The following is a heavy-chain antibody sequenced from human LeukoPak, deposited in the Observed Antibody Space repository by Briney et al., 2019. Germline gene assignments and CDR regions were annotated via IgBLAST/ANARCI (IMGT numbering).Heavy chain of an antibody. CDR2: IYYSGST. CDR1: GGSISSYY. V-gene: IGHV4-59*08. CDR3: ARQGYTMVRGVIIKRLGMDV. J-gene: IGHJ6*02. Sequence: SETLSLTCTVSGGSISSYYWSWIRQPPGKGLEWIGYIYYSGSTNYNPSLKSRVTISVDTSKNQFSLKLSSVTAADTAVYYCARQGYTMVRGVIIKRLGMDVWGQGTTVTVSS. D-gene: IGHD3-10*01.